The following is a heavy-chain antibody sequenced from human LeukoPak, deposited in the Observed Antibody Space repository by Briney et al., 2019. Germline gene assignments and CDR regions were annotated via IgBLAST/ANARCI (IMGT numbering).Heavy chain of an antibody. V-gene: IGHV4-39*07. Sequence: GSLRLSCAVSGFTFSSYNMNWIRQPPGKGLEWIGSIYYSGSTYYNPSLKSRVTISVDTSKNQFSLKLSSVTAADTAVYYCARPLRRAFDIWGQGTMVTVSS. CDR2: IYYSGST. D-gene: IGHD4-17*01. J-gene: IGHJ3*02. CDR3: ARPLRRAFDI. CDR1: GFTFSSYN.